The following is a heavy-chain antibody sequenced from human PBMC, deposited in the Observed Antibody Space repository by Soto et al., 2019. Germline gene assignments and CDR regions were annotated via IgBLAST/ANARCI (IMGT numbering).Heavy chain of an antibody. V-gene: IGHV3-11*01. D-gene: IGHD4-17*01. CDR3: ARDNRPSDHGLGWDV. J-gene: IGHJ6*02. CDR2: ISSGAKTI. Sequence: SGGSLRLSCAASGFIFSDYYMSWIRQAPGKGLEWVSYISSGAKTIYYSDSVKGRFIVSRDNAKKSLYLEMNSLRADDTAVYYCARDNRPSDHGLGWDVWGQGTTVTVSS. CDR1: GFIFSDYY.